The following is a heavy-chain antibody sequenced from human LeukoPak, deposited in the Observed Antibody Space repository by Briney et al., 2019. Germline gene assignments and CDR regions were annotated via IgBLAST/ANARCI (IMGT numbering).Heavy chain of an antibody. J-gene: IGHJ5*02. D-gene: IGHD3-10*01. CDR1: GFTFSSYN. CDR2: ISGGSYT. V-gene: IGHV3-21*01. Sequence: GGSLRLSCAASGFTFSSYNMNWVRQAPGKGLEWVSSISGGSYTSYADSVKGRFTISRDNTKNSLYLQMNSLRAEDTAVYYCAKDPFGSGSYKWRFDPWGQGTLVTVSS. CDR3: AKDPFGSGSYKWRFDP.